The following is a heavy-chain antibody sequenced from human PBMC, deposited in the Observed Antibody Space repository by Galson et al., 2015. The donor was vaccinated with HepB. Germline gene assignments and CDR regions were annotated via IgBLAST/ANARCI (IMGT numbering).Heavy chain of an antibody. J-gene: IGHJ6*02. CDR3: ARLPEYSSPSGPHYYYYGMDV. D-gene: IGHD6-6*01. CDR1: GYSFTSYW. V-gene: IGHV5-10-1*01. CDR2: IDPSDSYT. Sequence: QSGAEVKKPGESLRISCKGSGYSFTSYWISWVRQMPGKGLEWMGRIDPSDSYTNYSPSFQGHVIISADKSISTAYLQWSSLKASDTAMYYCARLPEYSSPSGPHYYYYGMDVWGQGTTVTVSS.